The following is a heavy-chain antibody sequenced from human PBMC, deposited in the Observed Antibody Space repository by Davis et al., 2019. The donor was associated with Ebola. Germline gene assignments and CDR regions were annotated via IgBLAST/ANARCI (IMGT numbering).Heavy chain of an antibody. J-gene: IGHJ5*02. V-gene: IGHV1-8*01. CDR1: RYTFTSYD. CDR2: MNPNRGNT. CDR3: ARRIAARPSWFDP. Sequence: ASVKVSCKASRYTFTSYDINWVRQATGQGLEWMGWMNPNRGNTGYAQKFQGRVTMTRDTSISTAYMELSSLRSEDTAVYYCARRIAARPSWFDPWGQGTLVTVSS. D-gene: IGHD6-6*01.